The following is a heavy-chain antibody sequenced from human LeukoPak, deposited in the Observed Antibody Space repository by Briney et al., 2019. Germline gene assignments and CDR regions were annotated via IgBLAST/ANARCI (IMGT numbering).Heavy chain of an antibody. D-gene: IGHD3-22*01. J-gene: IGHJ4*02. Sequence: GGSLRPSCAASGFTFNNYAMSWVRQAPGKGLEWVSAISGSGGSTYYADPLKGRFTISRDNSKNTLYLQMNSLRAEDTALYYCAKDGIGGIYYDSSGYFDNWGQGTPVTVSS. V-gene: IGHV3-23*01. CDR2: ISGSGGST. CDR3: AKDGIGGIYYDSSGYFDN. CDR1: GFTFNNYA.